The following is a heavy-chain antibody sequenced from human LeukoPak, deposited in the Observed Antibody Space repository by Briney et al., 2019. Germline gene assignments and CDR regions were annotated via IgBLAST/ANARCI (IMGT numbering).Heavy chain of an antibody. CDR2: IRYDGSNQ. Sequence: QPGGSLRLSCAASGFIFRNYGMHWVCQAPGKGLEWVAFIRYDGSNQYYADSVKGRFTISRDNSKNTLNLQMNSLRAEDTAVYYCAKGSYCSSTSCYFGWFDPWGQGTLVTVSS. CDR3: AKGSYCSSTSCYFGWFDP. J-gene: IGHJ5*02. D-gene: IGHD2-2*01. CDR1: GFIFRNYG. V-gene: IGHV3-30*02.